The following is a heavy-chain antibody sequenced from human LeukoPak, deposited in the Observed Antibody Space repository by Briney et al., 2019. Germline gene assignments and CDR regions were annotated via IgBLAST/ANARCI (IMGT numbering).Heavy chain of an antibody. J-gene: IGHJ4*02. CDR1: GFTVSSDY. CDR2: IYSGGST. V-gene: IGHV3-66*01. Sequence: PGGSLRLSCAASGFTVSSDYMSWVRQAPGKGLEWLSVIYSGGSTYYTDSVKGRFSTSRDNSKNTLYLQMNSLRAEDTAIYYCARDCYTAGCYWGQGTLVTVSS. CDR3: ARDCYTAGCY. D-gene: IGHD3-16*02.